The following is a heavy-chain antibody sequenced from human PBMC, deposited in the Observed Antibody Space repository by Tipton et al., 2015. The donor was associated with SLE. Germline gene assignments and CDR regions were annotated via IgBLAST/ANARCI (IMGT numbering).Heavy chain of an antibody. Sequence: TLSLTCAVYGGSFSGYYWSWIRQPPGKGLEWIGYISDSGTTKENPSLKSRVTMSIDTSNKLFSLKLSSVTAADTAVYYCARQLGWGDPFAFDCWGQGTLVTVSS. CDR3: ARQLGWGDPFAFDC. CDR1: GGSFSGYY. D-gene: IGHD2-21*01. CDR2: ISDSGTT. J-gene: IGHJ4*02. V-gene: IGHV4-59*08.